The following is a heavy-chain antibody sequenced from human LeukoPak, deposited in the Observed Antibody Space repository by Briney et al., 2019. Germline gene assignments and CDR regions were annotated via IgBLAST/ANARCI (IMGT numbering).Heavy chain of an antibody. V-gene: IGHV4-59*01. CDR1: GGSISSYY. Sequence: PSETLSLTCTVSGGSISSYYWSWIRQPPGKGLEWTGYIYYSGSTNYNPSLKSRVTISVDTSKNQFSLKLSSVTAADTAGYYCAVGVAAGDPFDYWGQGTLVTVSS. D-gene: IGHD2-15*01. CDR2: IYYSGST. CDR3: AVGVAAGDPFDY. J-gene: IGHJ4*02.